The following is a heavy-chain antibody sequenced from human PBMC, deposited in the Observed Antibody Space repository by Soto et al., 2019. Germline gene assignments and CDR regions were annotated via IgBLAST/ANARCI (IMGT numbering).Heavy chain of an antibody. CDR1: GFTFSSYS. D-gene: IGHD3-10*01. J-gene: IGHJ3*02. CDR2: ISSSSSTI. Sequence: GGSLRLSCAASGFTFSSYSMNWVRQAPGKGLEWVSYISSSSSTIYYADSVKGRFTISRDNAKNSLYLQMNSLRAEDTAVYYCARAYGIESDAFDIWGQGTMVTVSS. CDR3: ARAYGIESDAFDI. V-gene: IGHV3-48*01.